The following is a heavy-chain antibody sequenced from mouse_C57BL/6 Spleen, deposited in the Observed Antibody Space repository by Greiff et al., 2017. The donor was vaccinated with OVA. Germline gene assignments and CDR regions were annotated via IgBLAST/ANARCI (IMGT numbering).Heavy chain of an antibody. CDR2: ISSGGSYT. Sequence: EVQLVESGGDLVKPGGSLKLSCAASGFTFSSYGMSWVRQTPDKRLEWVATISSGGSYTYYPDSVKGRFTISRDNAKNTLYLQMSSLKSEDTAMYYCARLIDDAMDYWGQGNSVTVSS. CDR3: ARLIDDAMDY. V-gene: IGHV5-6*01. J-gene: IGHJ4*01. CDR1: GFTFSSYG.